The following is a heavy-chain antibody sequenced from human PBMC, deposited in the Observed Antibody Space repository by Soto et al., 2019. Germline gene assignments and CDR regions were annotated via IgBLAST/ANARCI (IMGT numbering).Heavy chain of an antibody. J-gene: IGHJ3*02. Sequence: QVQMVESGGGVVQPGRSLRLSCAASGFTFSNYGMHWVRQAPGKGLEWLAVILNDGSDKKYGDSVKGRVTISRDNSKNTLYLQINSLRVEDTAVYYCARDDDRPDNGLDMWGHGTMVTFSS. CDR3: ARDDDRPDNGLDM. D-gene: IGHD3-22*01. CDR1: GFTFSNYG. V-gene: IGHV3-33*05. CDR2: ILNDGSDK.